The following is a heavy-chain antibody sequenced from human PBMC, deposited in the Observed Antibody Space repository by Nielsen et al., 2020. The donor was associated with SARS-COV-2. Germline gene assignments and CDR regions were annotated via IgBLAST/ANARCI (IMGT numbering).Heavy chain of an antibody. CDR2: IRTKANNYAT. CDR1: GFAFSDST. J-gene: IGHJ3*02. V-gene: IGHV3-73*01. D-gene: IGHD6-13*01. CDR3: TRVNPISGSWFDAFDI. Sequence: GESLKISCAASGFAFSDSTMHWVRQASGKGLEWVGRIRTKANNYATVYAASVKGRFTISRDDSKNTAYLQMNSLRTEDTAIYHCTRVNPISGSWFDAFDIWGQGTLVTVSS.